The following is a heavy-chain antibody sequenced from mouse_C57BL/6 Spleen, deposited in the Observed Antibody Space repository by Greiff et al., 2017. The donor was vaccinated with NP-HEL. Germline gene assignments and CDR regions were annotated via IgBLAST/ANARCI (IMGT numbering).Heavy chain of an antibody. Sequence: EVQLQQSGPVLVKPGASVKMSCKASGYTFTDYYMNWVKQSHGKSLEWIGVINPYNGGTSYNQKFKGKATLTVDKSSSTAYMELNSLTSEDSAVYYCARGGYGYDCFDYWGQGTTLTVSS. V-gene: IGHV1-19*01. CDR1: GYTFTDYY. CDR3: ARGGYGYDCFDY. J-gene: IGHJ2*01. CDR2: INPYNGGT. D-gene: IGHD2-2*01.